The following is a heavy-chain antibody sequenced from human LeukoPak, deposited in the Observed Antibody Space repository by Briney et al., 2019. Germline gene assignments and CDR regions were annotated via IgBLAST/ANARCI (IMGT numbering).Heavy chain of an antibody. J-gene: IGHJ4*02. V-gene: IGHV3-9*01. CDR1: GFTFDDYA. CDR2: ISWNGGSV. Sequence: GRSLRLSCAASGFTFDDYAMHWVRQAPGKGLEWVSGISWNGGSVDYADSVKGRFTISRDNAKNSLYLQMNSLRAEDTALYYCAKDDSYGGNSNFDHWGQGTLVT. CDR3: AKDDSYGGNSNFDH. D-gene: IGHD4-23*01.